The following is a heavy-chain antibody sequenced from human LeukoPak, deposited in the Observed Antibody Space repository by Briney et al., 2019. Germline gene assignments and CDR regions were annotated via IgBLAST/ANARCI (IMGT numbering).Heavy chain of an antibody. CDR3: TRDLMDYDVSTGLHHYYMDV. J-gene: IGHJ6*02. Sequence: GGSLRLSCVASGFTFSSYWMHWVRKDPRKGLVWVSRINGDGRNINYADSVRGRFTISRDNAKNTLYLQMNTLRVEDTAVYYCTRDLMDYDVSTGLHHYYMDVWGQGTTVTVSS. CDR1: GFTFSSYW. CDR2: INGDGRNI. D-gene: IGHD3-9*01. V-gene: IGHV3-74*01.